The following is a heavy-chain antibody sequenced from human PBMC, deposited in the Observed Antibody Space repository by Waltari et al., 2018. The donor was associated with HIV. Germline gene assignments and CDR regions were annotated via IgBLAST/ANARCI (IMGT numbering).Heavy chain of an antibody. J-gene: IGHJ4*02. V-gene: IGHV3-15*01. CDR2: IKSKTDGGTT. D-gene: IGHD1-7*01. CDR3: TTEGLKLELAFDY. Sequence: EVQLVESGGGLVKPGGSLRLSCAASGFTFSDAWMSWVRQAPGKGLEWVGRIKSKTDGGTTDFAAPVKGRFTISRVDSKNTLYLQMNSLKTEDTAFYYCTTEGLKLELAFDYWGQGTLVTVSS. CDR1: GFTFSDAW.